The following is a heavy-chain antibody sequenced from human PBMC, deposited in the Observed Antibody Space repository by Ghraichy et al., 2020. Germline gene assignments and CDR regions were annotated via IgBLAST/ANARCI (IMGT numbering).Heavy chain of an antibody. CDR1: GGSISSYY. CDR3: ASSSTDGGSYLESYLEAFDI. J-gene: IGHJ3*02. CDR2: IYYSGST. Sequence: SETQSLTCTVSGGSISSYYWSWIRQPPGKGLEWIGYIYYSGSTNYNPSLKSRVTISVDTSKNQFSLKLSSVTAADTAVYYCASSSTDGGSYLESYLEAFDIWGQGTMVTVSS. V-gene: IGHV4-59*01. D-gene: IGHD1-1*01.